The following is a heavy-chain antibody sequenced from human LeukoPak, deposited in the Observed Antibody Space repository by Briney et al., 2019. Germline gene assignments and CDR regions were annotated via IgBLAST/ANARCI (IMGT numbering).Heavy chain of an antibody. D-gene: IGHD3-22*01. J-gene: IGHJ4*02. CDR2: ILNDGTRK. V-gene: IGHV3-30*18. CDR3: AKDLDSSGYSY. CDR1: GLTFSSYG. Sequence: PGGSLRLSCAASGLTFSSYGMHWVRQAPGKGLEWGAVILNDGTRKYYAESVKGRFTISRDNSKNTLYLQMNSLRVEDTAVYYCAKDLDSSGYSYWGQGTLVSVSS.